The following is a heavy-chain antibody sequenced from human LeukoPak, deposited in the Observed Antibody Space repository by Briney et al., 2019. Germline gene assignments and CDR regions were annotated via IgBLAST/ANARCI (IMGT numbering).Heavy chain of an antibody. D-gene: IGHD4-23*01. J-gene: IGHJ4*02. CDR1: GFDFSNYC. CDR3: TRDEGATVATYRFDF. CDR2: IKYDGSYT. Sequence: PGGSVRLSCEASGFDFSNYCMSWVRQAPGKGLEWLANIKYDGSYTYYVDSQNGRFTISRDNAKNSLYLQMSSLRADDTAVYYCTRDEGATVATYRFDFWGQGTLVTVSS. V-gene: IGHV3-7*01.